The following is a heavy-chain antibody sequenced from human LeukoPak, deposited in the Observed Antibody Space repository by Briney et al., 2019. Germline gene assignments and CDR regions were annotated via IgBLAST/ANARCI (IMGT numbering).Heavy chain of an antibody. Sequence: ASVKVSCKASGYTFTGYYMHWVRQAPGQGLEWMGWINPNSGGTNYAQKFQGRVTMTRDTSISTAYMELNRLRSDDTAVYYCARVEGIAVAAPFDYWGQGTLVTVSS. D-gene: IGHD6-19*01. J-gene: IGHJ4*02. CDR2: INPNSGGT. CDR3: ARVEGIAVAAPFDY. CDR1: GYTFTGYY. V-gene: IGHV1-2*02.